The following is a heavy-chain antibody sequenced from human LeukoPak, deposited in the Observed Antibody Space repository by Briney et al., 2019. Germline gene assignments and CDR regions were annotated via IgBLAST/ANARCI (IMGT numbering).Heavy chain of an antibody. CDR3: ARDGDYGGNAFDY. J-gene: IGHJ4*02. CDR1: GGSISSYY. D-gene: IGHD4-23*01. Sequence: SETLSLTCTVSGGSISSYYWSWIRQPPGKGLEWIGYIYYSGSTNYNPSLKSRVTISVDTSKNQFSLKLSSVTAADTAVYYCARDGDYGGNAFDYWGQGTLVTVSS. CDR2: IYYSGST. V-gene: IGHV4-59*01.